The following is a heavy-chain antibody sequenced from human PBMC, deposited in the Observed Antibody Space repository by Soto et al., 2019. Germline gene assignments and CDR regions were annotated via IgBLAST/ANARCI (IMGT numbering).Heavy chain of an antibody. CDR2: IYHSGTT. D-gene: IGHD2-21*01. Sequence: SGNPELTSTVSGDSISRGYHSAWIRQPPGKGLEWVASIYHSGTTYYNPSLTSRVTISVDTSKNQFYLKLNFVTAADSAVYYCARTDFVCYYPHF. CDR1: GDSISRGYH. CDR3: ARTDFVCYYPHF. J-gene: IGHJ4*01. V-gene: IGHV4-38-2*02.